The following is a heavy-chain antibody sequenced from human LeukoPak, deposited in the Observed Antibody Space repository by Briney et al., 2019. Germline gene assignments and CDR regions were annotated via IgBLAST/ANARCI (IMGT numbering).Heavy chain of an antibody. Sequence: ASVKVSCKVSGYTLTELSMHWVRQAPGKGLEWMGGFDPEDDETIYAQKFQSRVTMTEDTSTDTAYMELSSLRSEDTAVYYCATASMVRGVNWFDPWGQGTLVTVSS. CDR2: FDPEDDET. CDR1: GYTLTELS. CDR3: ATASMVRGVNWFDP. D-gene: IGHD3-10*01. V-gene: IGHV1-24*01. J-gene: IGHJ5*02.